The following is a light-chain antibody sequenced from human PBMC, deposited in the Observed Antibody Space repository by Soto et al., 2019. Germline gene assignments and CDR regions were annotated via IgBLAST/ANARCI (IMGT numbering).Light chain of an antibody. J-gene: IGLJ1*01. CDR1: TSDVGGYNF. V-gene: IGLV2-8*01. Sequence: QSALAQPPSASGSPGQSVAISCTGNTSDVGGYNFVSWYQQHPGKAPKLIIYEATKRPSGVPDRFSGAWSGNTASLIVSGLQAEDEADYYCSAFAGSEGYVFGSGTKVTVL. CDR2: EAT. CDR3: SAFAGSEGYV.